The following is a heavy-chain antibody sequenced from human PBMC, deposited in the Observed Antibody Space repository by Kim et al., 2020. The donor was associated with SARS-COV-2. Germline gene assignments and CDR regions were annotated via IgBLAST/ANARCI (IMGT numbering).Heavy chain of an antibody. CDR3: ARDTHTSGWDFDY. D-gene: IGHD6-19*01. J-gene: IGHJ4*02. V-gene: IGHV3-48*02. CDR2: IGFSGANI. Sequence: GGSLRLSCAASGFPFNSYGMNWVRQAPGRGLEWLSFIGFSGANIFYADCVKGRFTISRDNAKNLLYLQMSSLRDEDTAVYFCARDTHTSGWDFDYWGQG. CDR1: GFPFNSYG.